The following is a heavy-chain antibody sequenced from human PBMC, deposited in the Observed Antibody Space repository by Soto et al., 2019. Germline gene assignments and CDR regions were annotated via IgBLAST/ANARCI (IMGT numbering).Heavy chain of an antibody. CDR2: VFTTGTT. CDR1: GGSINNYY. D-gene: IGHD3-3*02. Sequence: SETLSLTCSVTGGSINNYYWSWVRQSAGKGLEWIGRVFTTGTTDYNPSLKGRVTISVDTSKNQFSLNLRSVTAADTAIYYCARDFNSIFDDFADMRWNFDPWGQGTLVTVSS. J-gene: IGHJ5*02. CDR3: ARDFNSIFDDFADMRWNFDP. V-gene: IGHV4-4*07.